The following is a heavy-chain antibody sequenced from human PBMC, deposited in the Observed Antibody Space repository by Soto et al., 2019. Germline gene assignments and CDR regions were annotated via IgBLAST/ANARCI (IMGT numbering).Heavy chain of an antibody. CDR2: IYYSGTT. Sequence: SETLSLTCTVSGDSIIMDSYYWNWIRQHPGKGQERIGYIYYSGTTAYNPSLKTRVTILPDTSKNQFSLKLSSVIAADTAVYYCAARKGYCSGGSCRQIDYWGQG. J-gene: IGHJ4*02. D-gene: IGHD2-15*01. CDR1: GDSIIMDSYY. V-gene: IGHV4-31*03. CDR3: AARKGYCSGGSCRQIDY.